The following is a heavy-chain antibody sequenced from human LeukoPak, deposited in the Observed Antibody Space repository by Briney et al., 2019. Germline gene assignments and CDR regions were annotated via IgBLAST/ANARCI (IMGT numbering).Heavy chain of an antibody. V-gene: IGHV4-4*02. CDR1: GGSISSSNW. CDR2: VFHSGST. D-gene: IGHD1-26*01. CDR3: ARGGNKWELDNWFDP. Sequence: KPSETLSLTCAVSGGSISSSNWWSWVRQPPGKGLEWIGEVFHSGSTNYSPSLKSRVTISVDKSKSQFSLKLNSVTAADTAVYYCARGGNKWELDNWFDPWGQGTLVTVSS. J-gene: IGHJ5*02.